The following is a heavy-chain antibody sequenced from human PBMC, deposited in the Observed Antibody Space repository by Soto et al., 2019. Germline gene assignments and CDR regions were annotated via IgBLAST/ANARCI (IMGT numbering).Heavy chain of an antibody. J-gene: IGHJ5*02. Sequence: GGSLRLSCAASGFTFSSYAVSWVRQAPGKGLEWVSAISSSSYIYYADSVKGRFTISRDNAKNSLYLQMNSLRAEDTAVYYCARWGSSFDNWFDPWGQGTLVTVSS. CDR3: ARWGSSFDNWFDP. D-gene: IGHD3-10*01. CDR2: ISSSSYI. V-gene: IGHV3-21*01. CDR1: GFTFSSYA.